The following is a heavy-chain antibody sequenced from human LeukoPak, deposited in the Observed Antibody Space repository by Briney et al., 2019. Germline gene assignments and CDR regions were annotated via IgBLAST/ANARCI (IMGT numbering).Heavy chain of an antibody. CDR2: ISSNSDTI. Sequence: GRSLRLSCAASGFTLGDYDIHWVRQAPGKGPEWVSSISSNSDTIAYAEPVRGRFTVSRDNTINSLYLQMDSLRVEDTALYYCLTSSFDHWGQGTLVTVSS. J-gene: IGHJ4*02. V-gene: IGHV3-9*01. CDR1: GFTLGDYD. CDR3: LTSSFDH.